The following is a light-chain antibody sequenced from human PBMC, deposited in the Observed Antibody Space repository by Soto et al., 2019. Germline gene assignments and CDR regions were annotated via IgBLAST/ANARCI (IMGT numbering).Light chain of an antibody. Sequence: QSALTQPASWSGSPGQSSTISCTGTSNDVGGYTSVSWYQQQPGKAHKIMIYSVSNRPSGVSNRFSGSKSGNTASLTISGLQAEGEADYYFSPYTSTSPVLFGGGTNLTVL. CDR1: SNDVGGYTS. V-gene: IGLV2-14*01. CDR2: SVS. J-gene: IGLJ2*01. CDR3: SPYTSTSPVL.